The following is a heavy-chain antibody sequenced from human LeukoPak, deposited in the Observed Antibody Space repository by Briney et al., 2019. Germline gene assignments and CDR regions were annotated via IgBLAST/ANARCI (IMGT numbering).Heavy chain of an antibody. J-gene: IGHJ4*02. CDR2: INPSGGST. D-gene: IGHD5-24*01. Sequence: ASVKVSCKASGYTFTSYYMHWVRQAPGQGLEWMGIINPSGGSTSYAQKFQGRVTMTRDTSTSTVYMELSSLRSEDTAVYYCARGLEMATIYISNFDYWGQGTLVTVSS. CDR3: ARGLEMATIYISNFDY. CDR1: GYTFTSYY. V-gene: IGHV1-46*01.